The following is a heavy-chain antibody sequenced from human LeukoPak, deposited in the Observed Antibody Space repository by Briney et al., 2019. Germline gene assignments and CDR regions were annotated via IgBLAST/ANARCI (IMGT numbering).Heavy chain of an antibody. V-gene: IGHV1-46*01. J-gene: IGHJ4*02. CDR2: IKSTGGTT. Sequence: ASVKVSCKASGYTLTSNHMHWVRQAPGQGLEWIGIIKSTGGTTTYAQKFQGRVTMTRDSSTRTVYMELSSLTSEDTAVYYCTRLVLGSGSRGFDYWGQGTLVTVSS. D-gene: IGHD3-10*01. CDR1: GYTLTSNH. CDR3: TRLVLGSGSRGFDY.